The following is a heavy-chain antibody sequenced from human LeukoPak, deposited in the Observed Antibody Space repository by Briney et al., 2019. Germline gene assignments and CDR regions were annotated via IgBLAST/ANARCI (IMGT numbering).Heavy chain of an antibody. V-gene: IGHV1-69*02. J-gene: IGHJ6*02. CDR3: ARILGSGDSGRQVDV. CDR1: GGTLSSYT. D-gene: IGHD3-10*01. CDR2: IIPILGIA. Sequence: SVKVSCKASGGTLSSYTISWVRQAPGQGLEWMGRIIPILGIANYAQKFQGRVTITADKSTSTAYMGLSSLRSEDTAVYYCARILGSGDSGRQVDVWGQRTTVTVSS.